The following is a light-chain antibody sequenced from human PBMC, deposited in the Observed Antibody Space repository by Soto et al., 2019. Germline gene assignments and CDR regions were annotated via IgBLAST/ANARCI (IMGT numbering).Light chain of an antibody. CDR2: DVS. V-gene: IGLV2-14*01. CDR3: SSYTSSSLYV. Sequence: QSVPTQPASVSGSPGQSITISCTGASSDVGGSNYVSWYQQLPGKAPKLMIYDVSDRPSGVSNRFSGSKSGNTASLTISGLQAEDEADYYCSSYTSSSLYVFGTGTKVTVL. CDR1: SSDVGGSNY. J-gene: IGLJ1*01.